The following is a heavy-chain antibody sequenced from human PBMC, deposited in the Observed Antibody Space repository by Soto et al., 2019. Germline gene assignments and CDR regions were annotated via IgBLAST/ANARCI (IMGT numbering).Heavy chain of an antibody. V-gene: IGHV3-53*01. Sequence: EVQLVESGGGLIQPGGSLRLSCAASGFTVSSNYMSWVRQARGKGLEWVSVIYSGGSTYYADSVKGRFTISRDNSKNTLYLQMNSLRAEDTAVYYCARESLAAAGAFDYWGQGTLVTVSS. CDR3: ARESLAAAGAFDY. CDR2: IYSGGST. J-gene: IGHJ4*02. D-gene: IGHD6-13*01. CDR1: GFTVSSNY.